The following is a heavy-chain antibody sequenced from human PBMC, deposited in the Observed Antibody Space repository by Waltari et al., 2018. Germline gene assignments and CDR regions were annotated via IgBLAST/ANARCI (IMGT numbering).Heavy chain of an antibody. CDR2: IIPIFGTA. J-gene: IGHJ3*02. V-gene: IGHV1-69*14. D-gene: IGHD3-3*01. CDR3: ARGLSDFWSGPSDAFDI. Sequence: QVQLVQSGAEVKKPGSSVKVSCKASGGTFSSYAISWVRQATGKGLEWMGVIIPIFGTANYAQKFQGRVTITADKSTSTAYMELSSLRSEDTAVYYCARGLSDFWSGPSDAFDIWGQGTMVTVSS. CDR1: GGTFSSYA.